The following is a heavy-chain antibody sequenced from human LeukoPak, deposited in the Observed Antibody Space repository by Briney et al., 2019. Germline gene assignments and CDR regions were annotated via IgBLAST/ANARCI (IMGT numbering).Heavy chain of an antibody. CDR1: GFTFSSYA. CDR2: ISCNGGRT. Sequence: GGSLRLSCSASGFTFSSYAMHWVRQAPGKGLEYVSAISCNGGRTYYADSVTGRFTIARDNSKNTLYLQMTSVRAKDPAVNYCVKALTPVTTASDYWGQGTLVTVSS. D-gene: IGHD4-17*01. CDR3: VKALTPVTTASDY. V-gene: IGHV3-64D*06. J-gene: IGHJ4*02.